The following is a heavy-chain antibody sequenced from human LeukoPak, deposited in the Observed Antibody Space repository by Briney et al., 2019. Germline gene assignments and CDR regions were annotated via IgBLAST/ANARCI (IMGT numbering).Heavy chain of an antibody. V-gene: IGHV3-30*03. CDR2: ISYDGSNK. CDR3: ARIIDGLDAFDI. Sequence: PGGSLRLSCAASGFTFSSYGMHWVRQAPGKGLEWVAVISYDGSNKYYADSVKGRFTISRDNAKNSLYLQMNSLRDEDTAVYYCARIIDGLDAFDIWGQGTMVTVSS. D-gene: IGHD2-15*01. CDR1: GFTFSSYG. J-gene: IGHJ3*02.